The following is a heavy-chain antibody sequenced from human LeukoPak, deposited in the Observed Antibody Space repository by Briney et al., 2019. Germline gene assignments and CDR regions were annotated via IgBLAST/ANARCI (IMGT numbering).Heavy chain of an antibody. CDR3: ASGAQSDY. CDR1: GFTFSSYE. J-gene: IGHJ4*02. D-gene: IGHD1-26*01. CDR2: ISSSGSPT. V-gene: IGHV3-48*03. Sequence: GGSLRLSCVASGFTFSSYEMNWVRQAPGKGLEWVSYISSSGSPTYYADSVKGRFTISRDNAKNSLYLQMNSLRAEDTALYYCASGAQSDYWGQGTLVTVSS.